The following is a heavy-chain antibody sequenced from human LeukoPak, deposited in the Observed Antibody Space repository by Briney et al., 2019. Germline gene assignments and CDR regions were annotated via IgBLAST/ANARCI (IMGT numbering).Heavy chain of an antibody. V-gene: IGHV4-34*01. CDR2: INHSGST. D-gene: IGHD3-16*01. CDR3: ARGLVGGVYDY. J-gene: IGHJ4*02. Sequence: SVTLSLTCAAYGGSFSGYYWSWIRQPPGKRLEWIGEINHSGSTNYNPSLKSRVTISVDTSNNPFSLKLSSVTAADTAVYYCARGLVGGVYDYWGQGTLVTVSS. CDR1: GGSFSGYY.